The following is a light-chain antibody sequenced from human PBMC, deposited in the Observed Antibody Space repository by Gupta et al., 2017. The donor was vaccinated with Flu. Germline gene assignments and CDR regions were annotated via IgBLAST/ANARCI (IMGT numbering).Light chain of an antibody. CDR1: QSLLYTSNNKHY. Sequence: DIVMTQSPDSLAVALGERAHINCKSSQSLLYTSNNKHYLAWYQQKPGQPPKLLIYCASTRESGVPDRFSGSESGTDFTLTISSLQAEDVAVYYCQQYITTPITFGGGTKVEIK. CDR3: QQYITTPIT. J-gene: IGKJ4*01. V-gene: IGKV4-1*01. CDR2: CAS.